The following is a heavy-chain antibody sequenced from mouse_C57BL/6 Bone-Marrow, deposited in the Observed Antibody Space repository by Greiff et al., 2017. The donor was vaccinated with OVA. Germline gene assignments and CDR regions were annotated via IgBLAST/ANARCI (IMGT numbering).Heavy chain of an antibody. D-gene: IGHD1-1*01. CDR3: AREDYYGFAY. CDR1: GFTFSSYA. Sequence: EVKLMESGGGLVKPGGSLKLSCAASGFTFSSYAMSWVRQTPEKRLEWVATISDGGSYTYYPDNVKGRFTISRDNAKNNLYLQMSHLKSEDTAMYYCAREDYYGFAYWGQGTLVTVSA. CDR2: ISDGGSYT. V-gene: IGHV5-4*01. J-gene: IGHJ3*01.